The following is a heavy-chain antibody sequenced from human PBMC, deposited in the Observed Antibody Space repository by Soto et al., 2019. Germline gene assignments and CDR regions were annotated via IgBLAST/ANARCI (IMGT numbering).Heavy chain of an antibody. Sequence: PGGSLRLSCAASGFTFSNYALSWVRQAPRKRLEWVSAISGSGDSTYYADSVKGRFTVSRDNSKNTLYLQMNSLRAEDTAVYYCAKHQANRYYDFWSGYFDYWGQGTLVTVSS. J-gene: IGHJ4*02. CDR2: ISGSGDST. D-gene: IGHD3-3*01. CDR3: AKHQANRYYDFWSGYFDY. V-gene: IGHV3-23*01. CDR1: GFTFSNYA.